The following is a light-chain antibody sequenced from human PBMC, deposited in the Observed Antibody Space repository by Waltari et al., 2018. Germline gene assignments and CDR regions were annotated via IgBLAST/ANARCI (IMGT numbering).Light chain of an antibody. CDR2: AAS. CDR3: QQTSNTPPYT. V-gene: IGKV1-39*01. Sequence: DIQMTQSPSSLSASVGDRVTITCRASQYISNYLNWYQQKPGKAPKLLIYAASSLQDGVPSMFSGSGSGTDFTLTIGSLQPEDFATYFCQQTSNTPPYTFGQGTKVEIK. J-gene: IGKJ2*01. CDR1: QYISNY.